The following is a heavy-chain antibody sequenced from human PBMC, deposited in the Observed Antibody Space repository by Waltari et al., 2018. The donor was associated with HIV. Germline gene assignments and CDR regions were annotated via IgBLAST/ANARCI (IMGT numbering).Heavy chain of an antibody. CDR3: ARIAYDSSGYGWFDP. D-gene: IGHD3-22*01. Sequence: EVQLVESGGGVVQLGGSLRLSCAASGFTFSCSWMHWVRPAPGKGLVWVSRINGDGSTTSYADSVKGRFTISRDNAKNTLYLQMNSLRAEDTAVYYCARIAYDSSGYGWFDPWGQGTLVTVSS. CDR1: GFTFSCSW. CDR2: INGDGSTT. V-gene: IGHV3-74*01. J-gene: IGHJ5*02.